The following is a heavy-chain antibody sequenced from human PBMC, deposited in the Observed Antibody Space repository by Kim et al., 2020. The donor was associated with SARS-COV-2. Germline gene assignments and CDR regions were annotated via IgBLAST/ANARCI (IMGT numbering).Heavy chain of an antibody. CDR1: GGSISSSSFF. D-gene: IGHD6-19*01. Sequence: SETLSLTCTVSGGSISSSSFFWVWLRQPPGKGLEWIVSIYYSGSAYFNPSLKSRVTISVDTTKNKFSLKQSSVTAADTDVYFCARLEASGAGTWWGPDYWGQGTLVTVSS. CDR2: IYYSGSA. CDR3: ARLEASGAGTWWGPDY. V-gene: IGHV4-39*01. J-gene: IGHJ4*02.